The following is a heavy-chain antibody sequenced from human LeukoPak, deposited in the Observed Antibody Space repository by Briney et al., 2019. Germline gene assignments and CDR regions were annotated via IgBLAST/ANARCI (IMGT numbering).Heavy chain of an antibody. CDR3: ARDDGSGYDFPRPFDP. D-gene: IGHD5-12*01. Sequence: ASVKVSCKASGGTFSSYAISWVRQAPGQGLEWMGGIIPIFGTANYAQKFQGRVTITADESTSTAYMELSSLRFEDTAVYYCARDDGSGYDFPRPFDPWGQGTLVTVSS. CDR2: IIPIFGTA. CDR1: GGTFSSYA. V-gene: IGHV1-69*13. J-gene: IGHJ5*02.